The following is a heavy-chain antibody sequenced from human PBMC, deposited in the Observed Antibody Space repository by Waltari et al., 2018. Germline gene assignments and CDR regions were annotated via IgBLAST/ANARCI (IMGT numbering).Heavy chain of an antibody. Sequence: EVQLVQSGAEVKKPGESLKIAGKGSGYSFTSYWIGWVREMPGKCLEWMGIIYPGDSDTRYSPSFQGKVTISADKATNTAYLQWNTLRASDTAMYYCARRAYIGYDAFFLDYWGQGTPVTVSS. D-gene: IGHD5-12*01. J-gene: IGHJ4*02. CDR1: GYSFTSYW. V-gene: IGHV5-51*01. CDR3: ARRAYIGYDAFFLDY. CDR2: IYPGDSDT.